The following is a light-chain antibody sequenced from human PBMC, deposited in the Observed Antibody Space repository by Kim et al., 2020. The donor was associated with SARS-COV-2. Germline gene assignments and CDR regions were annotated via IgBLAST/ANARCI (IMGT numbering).Light chain of an antibody. CDR1: SSNIGACYD. J-gene: IGLJ1*01. Sequence: QSVLTQPPSVSGAPGQRVTISCTGSSSNIGACYDVHWYQQLPGTAPKLLIYGNSNRPSGVPDRFSGSKSGTSASLAITGLQAEDEADYYCQSYDSSLSGFYVFGTGTKVTVL. CDR3: QSYDSSLSGFYV. V-gene: IGLV1-40*01. CDR2: GNS.